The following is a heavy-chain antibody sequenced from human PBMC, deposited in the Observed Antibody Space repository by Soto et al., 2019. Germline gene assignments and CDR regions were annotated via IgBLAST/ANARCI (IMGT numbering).Heavy chain of an antibody. CDR3: ATVFEH. Sequence: VPLVESGGGSVQPGGSLRLSCVASGINFSGFWMHWVRQVPGKGLEWVARVDSAGSGTSYADFVKGRFTVSRDNAKNTVSLQMVSLRVEDTAVYYCATVFEHWGQGIPVTVSS. CDR1: GINFSGFW. J-gene: IGHJ4*02. CDR2: VDSAGSGT. V-gene: IGHV3-74*01.